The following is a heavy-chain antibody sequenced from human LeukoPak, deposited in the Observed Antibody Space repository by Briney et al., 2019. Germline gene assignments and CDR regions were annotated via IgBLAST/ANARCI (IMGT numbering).Heavy chain of an antibody. CDR3: ASGTSGSPFDY. CDR2: INAGNGNT. V-gene: IGHV1-3*01. CDR1: GYTFTSYD. J-gene: IGHJ4*02. Sequence: VASVKVSCKASGYTFTSYDINWVRQATGQRLEWMGWINAGNGNTKYSQKFQGRVTITRDTSASTAYMELSSLRSEDTAVYYCASGTSGSPFDYWGQGTLVTVYS. D-gene: IGHD1-26*01.